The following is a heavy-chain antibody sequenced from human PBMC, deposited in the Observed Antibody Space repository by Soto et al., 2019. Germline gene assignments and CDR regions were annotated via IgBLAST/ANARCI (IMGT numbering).Heavy chain of an antibody. D-gene: IGHD2-21*02. Sequence: SVKVSCKASGFTFTSSAVQWVRQARGQRLEWIGWIVVGSGNTNYAQKFQERVTITRDMSTSTAYMELSSLRSEDTAVYYCAALCGGDCSYYFDYWGQGTLVTVSS. J-gene: IGHJ4*02. V-gene: IGHV1-58*01. CDR3: AALCGGDCSYYFDY. CDR1: GFTFTSSA. CDR2: IVVGSGNT.